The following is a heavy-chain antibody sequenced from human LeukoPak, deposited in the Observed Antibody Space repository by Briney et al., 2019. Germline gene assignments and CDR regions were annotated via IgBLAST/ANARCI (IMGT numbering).Heavy chain of an antibody. Sequence: PSETLPLTCTVSGGCISNYYWRWIRQTAGKGLEWIGRIYSSGTTIYNPSLKSRVTMSVDTSKNQFSLKLSSVTAADTAVYFCASGSSGYDPWGQGTLVTVSS. V-gene: IGHV4-4*07. D-gene: IGHD5-12*01. CDR3: ASGSSGYDP. CDR1: GGCISNYY. J-gene: IGHJ5*02. CDR2: IYSSGTT.